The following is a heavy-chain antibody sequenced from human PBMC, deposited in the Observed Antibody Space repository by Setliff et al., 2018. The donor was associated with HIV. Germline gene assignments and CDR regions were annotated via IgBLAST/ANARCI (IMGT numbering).Heavy chain of an antibody. V-gene: IGHV3-30*01. CDR1: GFIFSTYA. CDR2: ISYDGSNK. J-gene: IGHJ4*02. Sequence: GGSLRLSCAASGFIFSTYAMHWVRQAPGKGLEWVAVISYDGSNKYYADSVKGRFTISRDNSKNTVYLQMNSLRPEDTAVYYCARDLPGYYSYSSGPLWGQGTLVTVSS. D-gene: IGHD6-19*01. CDR3: ARDLPGYYSYSSGPL.